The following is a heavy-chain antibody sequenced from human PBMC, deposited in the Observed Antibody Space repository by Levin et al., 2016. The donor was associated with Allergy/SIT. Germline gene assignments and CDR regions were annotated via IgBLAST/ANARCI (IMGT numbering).Heavy chain of an antibody. Sequence: WVRQAPGQGLEWMGRIIPILGIANYAQKFQGRVTITADKSTSTAYMELSSLRSEDTAVYYCARGSIAARPHYYYYYGMDVWGQGTTVTVSS. CDR2: IIPILGIA. J-gene: IGHJ6*02. D-gene: IGHD6-6*01. V-gene: IGHV1-69*02. CDR3: ARGSIAARPHYYYYYGMDV.